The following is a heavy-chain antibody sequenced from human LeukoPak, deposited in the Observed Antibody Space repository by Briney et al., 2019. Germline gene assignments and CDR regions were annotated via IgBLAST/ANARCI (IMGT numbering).Heavy chain of an antibody. CDR1: GFTFSSYA. J-gene: IGHJ6*02. Sequence: GGSLRLSCAASGFTFSSYAMSWVRQAPGKGLEWVSAISGSGGSTYYADSVKGRFTISRDNSKNTLYLQMNSLRAEDTAVYYCAKGSYYYDSSGYLGTYYYYGMDVWGQGTTVTVSS. CDR2: ISGSGGST. D-gene: IGHD3-22*01. V-gene: IGHV3-23*01. CDR3: AKGSYYYDSSGYLGTYYYYGMDV.